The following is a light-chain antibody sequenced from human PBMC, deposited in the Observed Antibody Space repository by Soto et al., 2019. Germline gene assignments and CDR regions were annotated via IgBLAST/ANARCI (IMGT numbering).Light chain of an antibody. Sequence: QSALTQPASVSGSPGQSITISCTGTSSDVGGYNYVSWYQPHPGKAPKLMIYDDSNRPSGVSNRFSGSKSGNTASLTISGIQAEDEADDYCSSYTSSSTRVFGPGTKVTVL. CDR1: SSDVGGYNY. J-gene: IGLJ1*01. CDR3: SSYTSSSTRV. CDR2: DDS. V-gene: IGLV2-14*03.